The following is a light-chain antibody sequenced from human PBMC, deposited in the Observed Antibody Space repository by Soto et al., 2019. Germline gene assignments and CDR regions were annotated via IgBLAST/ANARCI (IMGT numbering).Light chain of an antibody. CDR1: QNVNNY. V-gene: IGKV3D-11*02. CDR2: DAS. CDR3: QQRTNWQIT. Sequence: EVVLTQSPATLSLSPGERATLSCRASQNVNNYLAWYQQKPGQAPRLLVYDASTRAAGIPARFSGSGSGTDYTLTISSLESEDFAVYYCQQRTNWQITFGQGTRLEIK. J-gene: IGKJ5*01.